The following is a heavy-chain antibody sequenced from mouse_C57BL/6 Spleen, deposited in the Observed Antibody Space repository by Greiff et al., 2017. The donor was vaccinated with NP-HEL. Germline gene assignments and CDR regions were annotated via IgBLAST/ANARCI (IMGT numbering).Heavy chain of an antibody. V-gene: IGHV5-16*01. CDR1: GFTFSDYY. D-gene: IGHD4-1*01. Sequence: EVKVVESEGGLVQPGSSMKLSCTASGFTFSDYYMAWVRQVPEKGLEWVANINYDGSSTYYLDSLKSRFIISRDNAKNILYLQMSSLKSEDTATYYCARDGVGPWYFDVWGTGTTVTVSS. J-gene: IGHJ1*03. CDR3: ARDGVGPWYFDV. CDR2: INYDGSST.